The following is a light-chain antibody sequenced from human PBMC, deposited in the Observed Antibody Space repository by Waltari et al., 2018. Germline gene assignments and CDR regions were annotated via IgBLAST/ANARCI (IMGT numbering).Light chain of an antibody. J-gene: IGKJ1*01. Sequence: DIVMTQSPDSLAVVLGERATINCKSSQSVLYSSNNKNYLACNQQKPGQPPKLLIYWASTRESGVPDRFSGSGSGTDFTLTISSLQAEDVAVYYCQQYYTTRTFGQGTKVEIK. CDR1: QSVLYSSNNKNY. CDR2: WAS. CDR3: QQYYTTRT. V-gene: IGKV4-1*01.